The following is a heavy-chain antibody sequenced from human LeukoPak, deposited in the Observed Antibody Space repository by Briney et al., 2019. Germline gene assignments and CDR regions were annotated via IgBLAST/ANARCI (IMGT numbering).Heavy chain of an antibody. D-gene: IGHD3-10*01. CDR2: IKEDGSEK. Sequence: GGSLRLSCAASGFTFSTYWMNWVRQAPGKGLEWVANIKEDGSEKYYVDSVKGRFTISRDNSKNTLYLQMNSLRAEDTAVYYCVRWYGGSGLENYYYYMDVWGKGTTVTISS. V-gene: IGHV3-7*03. CDR1: GFTFSTYW. J-gene: IGHJ6*03. CDR3: VRWYGGSGLENYYYYMDV.